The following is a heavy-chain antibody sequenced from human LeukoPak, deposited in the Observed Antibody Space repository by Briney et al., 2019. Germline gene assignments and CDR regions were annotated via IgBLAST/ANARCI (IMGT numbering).Heavy chain of an antibody. CDR1: GGSISSNY. Sequence: SETLSLTCTVSGGSISSNYWSWIRQPPGKGLEWIGNIYYSGSTNYNPSLKSRVTISVDSSKNQFSLKLSSVTAADTAVYYCARMYSSSYYHYYGMDVWGQGTTVTVSS. D-gene: IGHD6-6*01. V-gene: IGHV4-59*01. CDR2: IYYSGST. CDR3: ARMYSSSYYHYYGMDV. J-gene: IGHJ6*02.